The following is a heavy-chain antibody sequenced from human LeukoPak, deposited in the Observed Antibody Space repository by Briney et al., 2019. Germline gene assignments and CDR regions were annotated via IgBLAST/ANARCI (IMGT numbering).Heavy chain of an antibody. J-gene: IGHJ6*03. Sequence: GGSLRLSCEASGFTFRNYNMNWVRQAPGKGLEWISSITTSSSYIYYADSVKGRFTISTDNAKNSLYLQMNSLRDEDTAVYYCATDYYMDVWGKGTTVT. V-gene: IGHV3-21*04. CDR2: ITTSSSYI. CDR1: GFTFRNYN. CDR3: ATDYYMDV.